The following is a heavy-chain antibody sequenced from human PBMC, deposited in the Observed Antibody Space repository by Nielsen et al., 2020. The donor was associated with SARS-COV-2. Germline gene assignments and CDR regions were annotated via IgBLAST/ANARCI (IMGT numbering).Heavy chain of an antibody. CDR3: ARDLTIFGVVTHAGMDV. V-gene: IGHV1-3*01. CDR2: IDAGNGNT. J-gene: IGHJ6*02. D-gene: IGHD3-3*01. CDR1: GYTFTSYA. Sequence: ASVKVSCKASGYTFTSYAMHWVRQAPGQRLEWMGWIDAGNGNTKYSQKFQGRVAITRDTSASTAYMELSSLRSEDTAVYYCARDLTIFGVVTHAGMDVWGQGTTVTVSS.